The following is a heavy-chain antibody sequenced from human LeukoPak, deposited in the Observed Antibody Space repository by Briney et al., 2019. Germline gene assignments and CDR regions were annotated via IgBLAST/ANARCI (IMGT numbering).Heavy chain of an antibody. D-gene: IGHD6-13*01. CDR3: ARCRGAAAGRYYYYMDV. J-gene: IGHJ6*03. V-gene: IGHV4-30-4*07. Sequence: SETLSLTCAVSGGSISSGGYSWSWIRQPPGKGLEWIGYIYYSGSTYYNPSLKSRVTISVDTSKNQFSLKLSSVTAADTAVYYCARCRGAAAGRYYYYMDVWGKGTTVTVSS. CDR2: IYYSGST. CDR1: GGSISSGGYS.